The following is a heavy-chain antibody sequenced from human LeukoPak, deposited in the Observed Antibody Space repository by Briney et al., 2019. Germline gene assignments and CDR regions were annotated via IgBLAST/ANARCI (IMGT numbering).Heavy chain of an antibody. CDR1: GGTFSSYA. Sequence: VASVKVSCKASGGTFSSYAISWVRQAPGQGVEWMGGIIPIFGTANYAQKFQGRVTITTDESTSSAYMELSSLRSEHTAVYYCARAPTTVTATYADYWGQGTLVTVSS. CDR3: ARAPTTVTATYADY. D-gene: IGHD4-11*01. V-gene: IGHV1-69*05. J-gene: IGHJ4*02. CDR2: IIPIFGTA.